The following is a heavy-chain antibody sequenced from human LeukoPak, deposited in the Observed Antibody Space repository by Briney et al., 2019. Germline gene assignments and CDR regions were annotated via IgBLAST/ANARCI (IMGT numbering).Heavy chain of an antibody. Sequence: GGSLRLSCAASGFTFSSYAMSWVRQAPGKGLEWVSAISGSGGSTYYADSVKGRFTISRDNSKNTPYLQMNSLRAEDTAVYYCAKDPLYGGNFSPDDYWGQGTLVTVSS. CDR1: GFTFSSYA. D-gene: IGHD4-23*01. J-gene: IGHJ4*02. CDR2: ISGSGGST. V-gene: IGHV3-23*01. CDR3: AKDPLYGGNFSPDDY.